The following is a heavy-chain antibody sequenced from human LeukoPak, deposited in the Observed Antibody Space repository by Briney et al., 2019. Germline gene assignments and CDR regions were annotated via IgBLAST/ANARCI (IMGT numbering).Heavy chain of an antibody. D-gene: IGHD5-24*01. V-gene: IGHV1-69*13. J-gene: IGHJ4*02. Sequence: GASVKVSCKASGGTFSSYAICWVRQAPGQGLEWMGGIIPIFGTANYAQKFQGRVTITADESTSTAYMELSSLRSEDTAVYYCARDRGDGYNGMDDWGQGTLVTVSS. CDR1: GGTFSSYA. CDR2: IIPIFGTA. CDR3: ARDRGDGYNGMDD.